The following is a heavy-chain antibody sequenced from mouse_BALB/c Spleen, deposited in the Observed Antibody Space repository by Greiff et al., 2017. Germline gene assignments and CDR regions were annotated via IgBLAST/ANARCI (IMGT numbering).Heavy chain of an antibody. CDR3: ARETTVVANFDY. CDR1: GYTFTFYT. J-gene: IGHJ2*01. CDR2: IIPSSGYT. V-gene: IGHV1-4*01. Sequence: QVQLQQSGAELARPGASVKMSCKASGYTFTFYTMHWVKQRPGQVLEWIGYIIPSSGYTNYNQNFKDKATLTADKSSSTAYMQLSSLTSEDSAVYYCARETTVVANFDYWGQGTTLTVSS. D-gene: IGHD1-1*01.